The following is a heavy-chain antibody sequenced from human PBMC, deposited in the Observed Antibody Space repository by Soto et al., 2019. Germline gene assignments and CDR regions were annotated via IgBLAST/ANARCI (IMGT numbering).Heavy chain of an antibody. Sequence: EVQLLESGGGLIQPGGSLRLSCAASGFTLGTYGMGWVRQAPGKGLEWVSTITGGNTYYAASVKGRFTISSDNSKNTLYLQMSNLRAEDTALYYCAKDKERGGYDSDFDSWGQGTLVTVSS. CDR1: GFTLGTYG. CDR3: AKDKERGGYDSDFDS. D-gene: IGHD3-3*01. J-gene: IGHJ4*02. V-gene: IGHV3-23*01. CDR2: ITGGNT.